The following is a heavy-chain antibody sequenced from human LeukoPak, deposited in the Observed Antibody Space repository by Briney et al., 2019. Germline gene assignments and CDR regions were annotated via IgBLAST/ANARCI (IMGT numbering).Heavy chain of an antibody. CDR1: GFTFSDHY. J-gene: IGHJ4*02. V-gene: IGHV3-72*01. CDR3: VMETRETVGVTTMWTDS. D-gene: IGHD1-26*01. CDR2: TRNKANSYTT. Sequence: GGSLRLSCAASGFTFSDHYMDWVRQAPGKGLEWVGRTRNKANSYTTVYAASVKGRFTISRDESENSLLLQMNSLRPEDTAVYYCVMETRETVGVTTMWTDSWGQGTLVTVSS.